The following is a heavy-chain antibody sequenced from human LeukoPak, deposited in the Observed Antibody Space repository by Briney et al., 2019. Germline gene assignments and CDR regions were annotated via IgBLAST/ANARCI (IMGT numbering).Heavy chain of an antibody. J-gene: IGHJ3*02. D-gene: IGHD6-13*01. CDR1: GYTFTSYD. CDR3: ARDFAVTSYSSSWYEDAFDI. CDR2: MNPNSGNT. V-gene: IGHV1-8*01. Sequence: ASVKVSCKASGYTFTSYDINWVRQATGQGLEWMGWMNPNSGNTGYAQKFQGRVTMTRNTSISTAYMELSSLRSEDTAVYYCARDFAVTSYSSSWYEDAFDIWGQGTMVTVSS.